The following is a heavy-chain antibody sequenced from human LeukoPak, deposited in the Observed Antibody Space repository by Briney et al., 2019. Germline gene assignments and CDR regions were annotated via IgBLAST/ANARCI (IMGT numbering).Heavy chain of an antibody. J-gene: IGHJ4*02. CDR3: ARGLYGSGSYSSYYFDY. D-gene: IGHD3-10*01. Sequence: GGSLRLSCAAPGFTFDDYGMSWVRQAPGKGLEWVSGINWNGGSTGYADSVKGRFTISRDNAKNSLYLQMNSLRAEDTALYYCARGLYGSGSYSSYYFDYWGQGTLVTVSS. CDR2: INWNGGST. CDR1: GFTFDDYG. V-gene: IGHV3-20*04.